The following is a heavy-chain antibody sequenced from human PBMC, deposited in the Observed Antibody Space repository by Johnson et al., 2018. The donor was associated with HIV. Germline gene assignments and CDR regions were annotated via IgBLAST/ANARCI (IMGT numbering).Heavy chain of an antibody. CDR1: GFTFDDYA. Sequence: VQLVESGGGLVQPGRSLRLSCAASGFTFDDYAMHWVRQAPGKGLEWVSGISWNSGSIGYADSVKGRFTISRDNAKNSLYLQMNSLRAEDTALYFCARDRGYSGYDWVAFDIWGQGTMVTVSS. CDR3: ARDRGYSGYDWVAFDI. J-gene: IGHJ3*02. CDR2: ISWNSGSI. D-gene: IGHD5-12*01. V-gene: IGHV3-9*01.